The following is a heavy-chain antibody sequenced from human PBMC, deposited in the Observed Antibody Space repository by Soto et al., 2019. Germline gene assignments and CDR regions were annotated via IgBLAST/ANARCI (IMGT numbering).Heavy chain of an antibody. Sequence: QVQLVQSGAEVKKPGASVKVSCKASGYTFTGYYMHWVRQAPGQGLEWMGWINPNSGGTNYAQKFQGWVTMTGDTSISTAYMELSRLRSDDTAVYYCARGGYSGYRYYYYYMDVWGKGTTVTVSS. V-gene: IGHV1-2*04. CDR3: ARGGYSGYRYYYYYMDV. D-gene: IGHD5-12*01. J-gene: IGHJ6*03. CDR1: GYTFTGYY. CDR2: INPNSGGT.